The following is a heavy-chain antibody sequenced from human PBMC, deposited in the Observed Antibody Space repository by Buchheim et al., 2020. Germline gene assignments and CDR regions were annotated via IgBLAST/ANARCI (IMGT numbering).Heavy chain of an antibody. CDR2: ISSSGSYT. D-gene: IGHD3-10*01. CDR3: AKDRGWWHGFDY. CDR1: GFTFSSSA. Sequence: EVQLLESGGGLVQPGGSLRLSCAASGFTFSSSAMTWVRQAPGKGLEWVSGISSSGSYTYYADSVRARFTISRDNSKNTLYLQMNSLRAEDTAIYYCAKDRGWWHGFDYWGQGTL. V-gene: IGHV3-23*01. J-gene: IGHJ4*02.